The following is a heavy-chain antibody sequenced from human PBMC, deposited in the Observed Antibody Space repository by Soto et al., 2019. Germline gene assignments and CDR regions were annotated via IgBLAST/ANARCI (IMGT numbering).Heavy chain of an antibody. Sequence: SGTVSCSASGYRFTSYGISGVRQAPGQVLEWMGWISAYNGNTNYAQKLQGRVTMTTDKSTSTDYMELRSLRSDDTAVYYCARDMATGAFDIWGQGTRVT. D-gene: IGHD5-12*01. CDR3: ARDMATGAFDI. V-gene: IGHV1-18*01. CDR1: GYRFTSYG. J-gene: IGHJ3*02. CDR2: ISAYNGNT.